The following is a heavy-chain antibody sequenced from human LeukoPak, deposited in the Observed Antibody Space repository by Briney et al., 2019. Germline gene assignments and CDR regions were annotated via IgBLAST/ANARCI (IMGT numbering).Heavy chain of an antibody. CDR3: ARAETHDWFDP. Sequence: ASVKVSCKASGYTFTSYYMHWVRQAPGQGLEWMGIINPSGGSTSYAQKFQGRVTMTGDTSTNTVYMELSSLRSEDAAVYYCARAETHDWFDPWGQGTLVTVSS. CDR2: INPSGGST. V-gene: IGHV1-46*01. CDR1: GYTFTSYY. D-gene: IGHD5-24*01. J-gene: IGHJ5*02.